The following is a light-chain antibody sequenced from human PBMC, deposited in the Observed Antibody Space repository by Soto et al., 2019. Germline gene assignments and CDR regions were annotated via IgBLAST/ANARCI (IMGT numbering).Light chain of an antibody. CDR2: EGS. V-gene: IGLV2-23*01. J-gene: IGLJ1*01. CDR3: CSYAVTGTSLYV. CDR1: SXDVGSYNL. Sequence: QSALAQPASVSGSPGQSITISCTGTSXDVGSYNLVSWYQQHPGKAPKLMIYEGSKRPSGLSNRFSGSKSGNTASLTISGLQPEDQADYSRCSYAVTGTSLYVFGTGTQGTLL.